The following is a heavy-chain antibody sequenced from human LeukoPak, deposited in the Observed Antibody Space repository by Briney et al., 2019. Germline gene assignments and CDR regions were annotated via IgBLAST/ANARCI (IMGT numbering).Heavy chain of an antibody. Sequence: ASVKVSCKASGYTFTSYYMHWVRQAPGQGLEWMGIINPSGGSTSYAQKFQGRVTMTRDMSTSTVYMELSSLRSEDMAVYYCAREEVVGATRRAGGDLDYWGQGTLVTVSS. CDR2: INPSGGST. CDR3: AREEVVGATRRAGGDLDY. V-gene: IGHV1-46*01. D-gene: IGHD1-26*01. J-gene: IGHJ4*02. CDR1: GYTFTSYY.